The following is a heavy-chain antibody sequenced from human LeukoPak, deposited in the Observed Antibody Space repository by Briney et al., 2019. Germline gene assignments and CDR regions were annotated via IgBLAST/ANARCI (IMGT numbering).Heavy chain of an antibody. V-gene: IGHV3-9*01. CDR1: GFTFDDYA. J-gene: IGHJ4*02. CDR2: ISWNSGSI. D-gene: IGHD3-10*01. CDR3: AKDMGRQSPSLDY. Sequence: PGGSLRLSCAASGFTFDDYAMHWVRQAPGKGLEWVSGISWNSGSIGYADSVKGRFTISRDNAKNSLYLQMNSLRAEDTALYYCAKDMGRQSPSLDYWGQGTLVTVSS.